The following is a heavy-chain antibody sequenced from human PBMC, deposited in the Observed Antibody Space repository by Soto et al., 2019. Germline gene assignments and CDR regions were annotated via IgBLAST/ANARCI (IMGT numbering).Heavy chain of an antibody. Sequence: GSLRLSCAASGFTFSSYGMHWVRQAPGKGLEWVAVISYDGSNKYYADSVKGRFTISRDNSKNTLYLQMNSLRAEDTAVYYCAKDPIIAAAGTAAEYFQHWGQGTLVTVSS. D-gene: IGHD6-13*01. CDR2: ISYDGSNK. V-gene: IGHV3-30*18. CDR3: AKDPIIAAAGTAAEYFQH. CDR1: GFTFSSYG. J-gene: IGHJ1*01.